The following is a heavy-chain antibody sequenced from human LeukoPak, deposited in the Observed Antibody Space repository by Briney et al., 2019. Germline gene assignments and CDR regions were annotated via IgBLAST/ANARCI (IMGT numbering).Heavy chain of an antibody. J-gene: IGHJ6*02. Sequence: QAGGSLILSCAASGFTFSSYGMHWVRQAPGKGLEWVAVISYDGSNKYYADSVKGRFTISRDNSKNTLYLQMNSLGDEDTAVYYCARDGGGNSGYSYYGMDVWGQGTTVTVSS. D-gene: IGHD4-23*01. CDR2: ISYDGSNK. CDR3: ARDGGGNSGYSYYGMDV. CDR1: GFTFSSYG. V-gene: IGHV3-30*03.